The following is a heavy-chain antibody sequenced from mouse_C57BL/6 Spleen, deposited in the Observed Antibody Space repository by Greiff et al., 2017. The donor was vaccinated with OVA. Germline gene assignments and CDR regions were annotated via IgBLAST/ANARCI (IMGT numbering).Heavy chain of an antibody. CDR2: IYPSDSET. V-gene: IGHV1-61*01. CDR3: ARGREYSNSLYWYFDV. J-gene: IGHJ1*03. D-gene: IGHD2-5*01. CDR1: GYTFTSYW. Sequence: VQLQQPGAELVRPGSSVKLSCKASGYTFTSYWMDWVKQRPGQGLEWIGNIYPSDSETHYNQKFKDKATLTVDKSSSTAYMQLSSLTSEDSAVYYCARGREYSNSLYWYFDVWGTGTTVTVSS.